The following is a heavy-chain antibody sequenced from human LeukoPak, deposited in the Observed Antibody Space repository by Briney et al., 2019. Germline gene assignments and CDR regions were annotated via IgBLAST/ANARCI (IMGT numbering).Heavy chain of an antibody. J-gene: IGHJ4*02. Sequence: SETLSLTCTVSGVSISSGGYYWSWIRQHPGKGLEWIGYIYYSGNTYYNPSLKSRVTISVDTSKNQFSLKLSSVTAADTAVYYCARDDGYSAFDYWGQGTLVTVSS. CDR2: IYYSGNT. CDR3: ARDDGYSAFDY. V-gene: IGHV4-31*03. CDR1: GVSISSGGYY. D-gene: IGHD5-24*01.